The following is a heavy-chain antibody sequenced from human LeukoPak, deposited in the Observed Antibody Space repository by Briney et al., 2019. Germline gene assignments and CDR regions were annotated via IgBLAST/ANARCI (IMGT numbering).Heavy chain of an antibody. V-gene: IGHV3-23*01. CDR3: AKVQQLVPGDGDIDY. CDR1: GFTFSSYA. CDR2: ISGSGGST. Sequence: GGSLRPSCAASGFTFSSYAMSWVRQAPGKGLEWVSAISGSGGSTYYADSVKGRFTISRDNSKNTLYLQMNSLRAEDTAVYYCAKVQQLVPGDGDIDYWGQGTLVTVSS. D-gene: IGHD6-6*01. J-gene: IGHJ4*02.